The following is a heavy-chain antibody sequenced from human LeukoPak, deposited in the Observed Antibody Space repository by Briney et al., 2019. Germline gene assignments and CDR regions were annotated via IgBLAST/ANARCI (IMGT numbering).Heavy chain of an antibody. J-gene: IGHJ4*02. CDR1: GGSISSSSYY. CDR2: IYYSGST. V-gene: IGHV4-39*07. Sequence: KPSETLSLTCTVSGGSISSSSYYWGWIRQPPGKGLEWIGSIYYSGSTYYNPSLKSRVTISVDTSKNQFSLKLSSVTAADTAVYYCASEASCSSTSCYDYWGQGTLVTVSS. CDR3: ASEASCSSTSCYDY. D-gene: IGHD2-2*01.